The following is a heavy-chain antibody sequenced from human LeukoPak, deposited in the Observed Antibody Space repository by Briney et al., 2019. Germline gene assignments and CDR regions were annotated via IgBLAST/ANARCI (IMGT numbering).Heavy chain of an antibody. CDR3: AKALGSTCLDY. CDR2: ISYDGSIK. Sequence: GGSLRLSSAASGFTFSGYGIHWVRQAPGKGLEWVAFISYDGSIKYYVDSVKGRFTISRDNSKNTLYLQVNSLRVEDTAFYYCAKALGSTCLDYWGQGTLVTVSS. CDR1: GFTFSGYG. V-gene: IGHV3-30*18. J-gene: IGHJ4*02. D-gene: IGHD6-13*01.